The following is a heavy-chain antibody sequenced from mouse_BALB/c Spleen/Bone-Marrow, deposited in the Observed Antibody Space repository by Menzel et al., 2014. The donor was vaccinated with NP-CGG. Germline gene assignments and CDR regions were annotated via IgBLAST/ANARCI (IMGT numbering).Heavy chain of an antibody. CDR2: ISSGRSTI. D-gene: IGHD2-1*01. Sequence: EVHLVESGGGLVQPGGSRKLSCAASGFTFSSFGMHWVCQAPERGLGWVAYISSGRSTIYYADTVKGRFTISRDNPKNTLFLQMTSLRSEDTAMYYCARGGNYAWFAYWGQGTLVTVPA. CDR1: GFTFSSFG. J-gene: IGHJ3*01. V-gene: IGHV5-17*02. CDR3: ARGGNYAWFAY.